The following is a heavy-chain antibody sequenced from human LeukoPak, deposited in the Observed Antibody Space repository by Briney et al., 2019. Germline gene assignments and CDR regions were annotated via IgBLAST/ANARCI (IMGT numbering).Heavy chain of an antibody. CDR3: ARDLYYDILTGYSPPFDY. Sequence: PGGSLRLSCAASGFTFSSYSMNWVRQAPGKGPEWVSSISSSSSYIYYADSVKGRFTISRDNAKNSLYLQMNSLRAEDTAVYYCARDLYYDILTGYSPPFDYWGQGTLVTVSS. D-gene: IGHD3-9*01. CDR2: ISSSSSYI. J-gene: IGHJ4*02. V-gene: IGHV3-21*01. CDR1: GFTFSSYS.